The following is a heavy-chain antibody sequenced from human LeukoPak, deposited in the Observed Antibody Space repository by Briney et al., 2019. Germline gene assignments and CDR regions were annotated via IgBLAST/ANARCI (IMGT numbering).Heavy chain of an antibody. D-gene: IGHD4-23*01. CDR2: MNPNSGNT. Sequence: ASVKVSCKASGYTFTSYDINWVRQATGQGLEWMGWMNPNSGNTGYAQKFQGRVTMTRNTSISTAYMELSSLRSEDTAVYYCARPWGSSGGNSRKMDAWGQGTTVTVSS. CDR3: ARPWGSSGGNSRKMDA. V-gene: IGHV1-8*01. J-gene: IGHJ6*02. CDR1: GYTFTSYD.